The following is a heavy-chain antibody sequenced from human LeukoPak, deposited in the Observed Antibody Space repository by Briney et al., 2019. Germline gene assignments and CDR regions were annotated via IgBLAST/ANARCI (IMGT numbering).Heavy chain of an antibody. CDR3: ARDTKN. CDR1: GFTISGSF. Sequence: GGSLRLSCVASGFTISGSFMSWVRQVPGKGLEWVTNIKQDGSQTYYIDSVKGRFTISRDNAKNSVYLQVNSLRVEDTAVYYCARDTKNWGQGTLVTVSS. CDR2: IKQDGSQT. D-gene: IGHD1-1*01. V-gene: IGHV3-7*01. J-gene: IGHJ4*02.